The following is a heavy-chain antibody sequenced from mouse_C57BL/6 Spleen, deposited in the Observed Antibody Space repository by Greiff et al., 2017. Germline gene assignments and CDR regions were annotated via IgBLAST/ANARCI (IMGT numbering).Heavy chain of an antibody. J-gene: IGHJ4*01. CDR2: IDPENGDT. Sequence: VQLPESGAELVRPGASVTLSCTASGFNIKDDYMHWVKQRPEQGLEWIGWIDPENGDTEYASKFQGKATITADTSSNTAYLQLSSLTSEDTAVYYCTTGGSTYAMDYWGQGTSVTVSS. CDR1: GFNIKDDY. CDR3: TTGGSTYAMDY. V-gene: IGHV14-4*01.